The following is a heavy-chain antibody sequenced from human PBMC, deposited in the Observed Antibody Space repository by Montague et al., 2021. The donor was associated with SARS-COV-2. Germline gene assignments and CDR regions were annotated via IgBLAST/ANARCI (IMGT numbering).Heavy chain of an antibody. Sequence: SETLSLTCTVSGASINGHHWSWIRQPPGKGLEWIGYMKSSGSTNYKPSLKSRVTTSVDTSKKQVSLKMISVTAADTAVYYCARDLGDRDGGFDYWGQGTLVIGSS. J-gene: IGHJ4*02. V-gene: IGHV4-59*11. CDR1: GASINGHH. CDR2: MKSSGST. CDR3: ARDLGDRDGGFDY. D-gene: IGHD3-16*01.